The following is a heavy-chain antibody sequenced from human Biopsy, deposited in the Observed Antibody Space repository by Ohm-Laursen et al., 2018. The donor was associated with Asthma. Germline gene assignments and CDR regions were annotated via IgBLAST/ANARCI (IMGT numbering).Heavy chain of an antibody. CDR2: VSHTGST. J-gene: IGHJ5*02. Sequence: GTLSLTCTVSYGSIRSHDWTWIRLPPGKGLEYIGDVSHTGSTNYNPSLKSRVTMSLDTSKNQFSLRLTSVTPADTAVYYCARLADCSGGACYSYGWFDPWGQGTRVTVSS. D-gene: IGHD2-15*01. CDR3: ARLADCSGGACYSYGWFDP. CDR1: YGSIRSHD. V-gene: IGHV4-59*11.